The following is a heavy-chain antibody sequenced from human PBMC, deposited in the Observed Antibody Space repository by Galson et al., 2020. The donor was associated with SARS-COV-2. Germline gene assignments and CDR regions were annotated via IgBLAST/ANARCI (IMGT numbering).Heavy chain of an antibody. CDR2: ISFDGGTK. Sequence: TGGSLRLSCAASEFIISNYTLHWVRQAPGKGLEWVAVISFDGGTKYYADSLKGRFTISRDSSKNTLYLQVNTLTPEDTAVYYCAREGGNNTFDIWGQGTMVTVAS. CDR3: AREGGNNTFDI. J-gene: IGHJ3*02. V-gene: IGHV3-30-3*01. CDR1: EFIISNYT.